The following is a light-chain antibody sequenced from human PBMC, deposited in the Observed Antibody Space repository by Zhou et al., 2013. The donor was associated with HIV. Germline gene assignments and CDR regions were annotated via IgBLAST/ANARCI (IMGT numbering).Light chain of an antibody. J-gene: IGKJ1*01. CDR1: QSISSD. V-gene: IGKV3-15*01. CDR2: GAS. Sequence: IVMTQSPATLSVSPGERATLSCRASQSISSDLAWYQQKPGQGPRLLIYGASTRATGIPTRFSGSASGTDFNLTISSLQSEDFAIYYCQQYKSWPPTPWTFGQGTKVEMK. CDR3: QQYKSWPPTPWT.